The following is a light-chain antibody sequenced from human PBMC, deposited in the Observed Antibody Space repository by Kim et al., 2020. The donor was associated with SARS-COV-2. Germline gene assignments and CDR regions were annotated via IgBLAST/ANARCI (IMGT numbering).Light chain of an antibody. CDR2: DVS. Sequence: SVAPGGTARLTCGGNNIGTESVNWYQQRAGQAPVLVVHDVSDRPSGIPERISGSKSEDTATLTISRVEAGDEADYYCQVWDISSVVFGGGTQLTVL. CDR3: QVWDISSVV. J-gene: IGLJ2*01. V-gene: IGLV3-21*02. CDR1: NIGTES.